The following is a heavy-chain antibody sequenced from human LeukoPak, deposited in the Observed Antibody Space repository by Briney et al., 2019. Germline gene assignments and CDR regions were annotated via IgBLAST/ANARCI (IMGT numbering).Heavy chain of an antibody. CDR3: ARSKPDYYDSSGYVGTFDY. V-gene: IGHV1-2*06. CDR2: INPNSGGT. Sequence: ASVKVSCKASGYTFTGYYMHWVRQAPGQGLEWMGRINPNSGGTNYAQKFQGRVTMTRDTSISTAYMELSRLRPDDTAVYYCARSKPDYYDSSGYVGTFDYWGQGTLVTVSS. CDR1: GYTFTGYY. D-gene: IGHD3-22*01. J-gene: IGHJ4*02.